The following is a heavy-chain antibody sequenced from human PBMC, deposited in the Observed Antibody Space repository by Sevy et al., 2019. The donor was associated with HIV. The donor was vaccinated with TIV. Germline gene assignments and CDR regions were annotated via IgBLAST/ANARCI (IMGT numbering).Heavy chain of an antibody. CDR2: ISGTGAGT. Sequence: GGCLRLSCAASGFAFDSYAMTWVRQAPGKGLEWISGISGTGAGTYYADSVKGRFTISRDNSKNRVYLQMNSLRVEDTAVYVSAKDVRFGESEKPTFDYWGQGTLVTVSS. D-gene: IGHD3-10*01. V-gene: IGHV3-23*01. J-gene: IGHJ4*02. CDR1: GFAFDSYA. CDR3: AKDVRFGESEKPTFDY.